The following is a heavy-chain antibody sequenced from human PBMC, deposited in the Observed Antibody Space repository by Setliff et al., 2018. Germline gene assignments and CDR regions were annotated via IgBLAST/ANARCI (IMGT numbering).Heavy chain of an antibody. Sequence: ASVKVSCKASGYTFTDYYMHWVQQAPGKGLEWMGRVDPEDGHTKYAEKFQGRITISTDMSLDIAHMELGSLTSEDTAVYYCTTGLRHGVPYFDLWGQGTLVTVSS. V-gene: IGHV1-69-2*01. J-gene: IGHJ4*02. D-gene: IGHD3-10*01. CDR3: TTGLRHGVPYFDL. CDR2: VDPEDGHT. CDR1: GYTFTDYY.